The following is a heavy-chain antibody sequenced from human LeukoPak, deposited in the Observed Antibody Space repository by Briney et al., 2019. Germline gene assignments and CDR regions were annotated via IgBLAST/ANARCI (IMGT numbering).Heavy chain of an antibody. CDR2: IYHSGST. Sequence: PSETLSLTCSVSGYSISSGYYWGWIRQPPGKGLEWIGSIYHSGSTYYNPSLKSRLTILIDTSKNQFSLQLNSVTPEDTAVYYCARDRGYEDVWGKGTTVTVSS. CDR1: GYSISSGYY. CDR3: ARDRGYEDV. V-gene: IGHV4-38-2*02. J-gene: IGHJ6*04. D-gene: IGHD5-12*01.